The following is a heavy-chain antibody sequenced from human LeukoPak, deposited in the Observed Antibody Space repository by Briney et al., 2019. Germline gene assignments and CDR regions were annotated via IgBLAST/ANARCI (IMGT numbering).Heavy chain of an antibody. CDR3: ARRGDYVDY. Sequence: SESLSLTCTVSGGSISSHYWSWIRQPPGKGLEWIGYIYYSGSTNYNPSLKSRVTISVDTSKNQFSLKLSSVTAADTAVYYCARRGDYVDYWGQGTLVTVSS. V-gene: IGHV4-59*11. J-gene: IGHJ4*02. CDR2: IYYSGST. CDR1: GGSISSHY. D-gene: IGHD2-15*01.